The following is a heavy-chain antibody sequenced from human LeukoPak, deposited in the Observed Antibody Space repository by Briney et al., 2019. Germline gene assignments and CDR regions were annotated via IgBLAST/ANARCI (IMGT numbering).Heavy chain of an antibody. Sequence: GGSLRLSCAASGFTVSSNYMSWVRQAQGKGLEWVSVIYSGGSTYYADSVKGRFTISRDNSKNTLYLQMNSLRAEDTAVYYCARAAYYYDSSGRVGGAFDIWGQGTMVTVSS. V-gene: IGHV3-66*02. J-gene: IGHJ3*02. CDR2: IYSGGST. CDR3: ARAAYYYDSSGRVGGAFDI. D-gene: IGHD3-22*01. CDR1: GFTVSSNY.